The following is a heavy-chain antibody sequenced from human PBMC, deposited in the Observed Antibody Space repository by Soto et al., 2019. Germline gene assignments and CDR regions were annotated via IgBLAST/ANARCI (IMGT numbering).Heavy chain of an antibody. V-gene: IGHV3-11*06. J-gene: IGHJ4*02. CDR1: GFNFNDYY. CDR3: ARGSSTVRGVTVTVTNFDY. Sequence: VHLVESGGGLVKPGGSLRISCAGSGFNFNDYYMNWIRQTPGKGLEWISYISSSSSDTNYADSVKGRFTISRDNANNSLYLQMHSLRAEDTAVYYCARGSSTVRGVTVTVTNFDYWGQGTLVTVSS. D-gene: IGHD3-10*01. CDR2: ISSSSSDT.